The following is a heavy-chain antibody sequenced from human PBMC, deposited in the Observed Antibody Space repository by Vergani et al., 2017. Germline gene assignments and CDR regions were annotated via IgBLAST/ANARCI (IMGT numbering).Heavy chain of an antibody. D-gene: IGHD2-8*01. CDR2: ITSYNGNT. J-gene: IGHJ4*02. CDR3: ARDGLNGGYNDC. CDR1: GYTFTSYR. V-gene: IGHV1-18*04. Sequence: QVQLVQSGAEVKKPGASVKVSCKASGYTFTSYRITWVRQAPGQGLEWMGWITSYNGNTNYAQNLQGRVTMTTDTSTSTAYMELRGLRSDDTAVYYCARDGLNGGYNDCWGQGTLVTVSS.